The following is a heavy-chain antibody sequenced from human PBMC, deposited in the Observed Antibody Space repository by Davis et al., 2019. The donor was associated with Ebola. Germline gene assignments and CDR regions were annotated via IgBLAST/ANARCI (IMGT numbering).Heavy chain of an antibody. CDR1: GFTFSSYS. Sequence: GGSLRLSCAASGFTFSSYSMNWVRQAPGKGLEWVSSISSSSSYIYYADSVKGRFTISRDNAKNSLYLQMNSLRAEDTALYYCAKDSSGWSSNWFDPWGQGTLVTVSS. V-gene: IGHV3-21*04. CDR2: ISSSSSYI. J-gene: IGHJ5*02. CDR3: AKDSSGWSSNWFDP. D-gene: IGHD6-19*01.